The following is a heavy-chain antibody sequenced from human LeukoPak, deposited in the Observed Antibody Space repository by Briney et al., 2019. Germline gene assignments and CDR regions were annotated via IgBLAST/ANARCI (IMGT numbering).Heavy chain of an antibody. CDR3: ARRVAAPGHDAFDI. D-gene: IGHD6-13*01. CDR1: GYTFTDYY. Sequence: ASVKVSCKASGYTFTDYYLHWVPQAPGQGLEWMGWIKPNSGDTHFAQTFQDRVTMARDTSISSAYMELGRLRSDDTALYYCARRVAAPGHDAFDIWGQGTMVTVSS. CDR2: IKPNSGDT. J-gene: IGHJ3*02. V-gene: IGHV1-2*02.